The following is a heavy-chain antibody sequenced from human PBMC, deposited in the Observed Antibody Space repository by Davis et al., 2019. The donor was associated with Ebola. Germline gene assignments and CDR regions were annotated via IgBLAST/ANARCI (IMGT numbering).Heavy chain of an antibody. CDR3: ARRGGYAYSLVDY. CDR2: IYPGDSDT. D-gene: IGHD5-12*01. J-gene: IGHJ4*02. CDR1: GYTFTSSW. Sequence: WGSLRLSCKGSGYTFTSSWIGWVRQMPGKGLEWMGIIYPGDSDTRYSPSFQGQVTISADKSISTAYLQWTSLKASDTAMYYCARRGGYAYSLVDYWGQGTLVTVSS. V-gene: IGHV5-51*01.